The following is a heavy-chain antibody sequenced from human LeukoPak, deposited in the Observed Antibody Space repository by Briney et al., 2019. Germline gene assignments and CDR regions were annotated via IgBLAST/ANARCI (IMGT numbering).Heavy chain of an antibody. CDR3: ARAPDTAMVAFDY. Sequence: GGSLRLSCAASGFTVSSNYMTWVRQAPGKGLEWVSVIYKNAITYHADTVKGRFTISRDNAKNSLHLQMNSLRGEDTAVYYCARAPDTAMVAFDYWGQGTLVTVSS. CDR2: IYKNAIT. V-gene: IGHV3-66*01. CDR1: GFTVSSNY. J-gene: IGHJ4*02. D-gene: IGHD5-18*01.